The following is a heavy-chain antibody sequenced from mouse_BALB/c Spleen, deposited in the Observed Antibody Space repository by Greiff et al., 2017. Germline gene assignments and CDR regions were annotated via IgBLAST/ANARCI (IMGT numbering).Heavy chain of an antibody. V-gene: IGHV5-17*02. D-gene: IGHD1-1*01. Sequence: EVQLQESGGGLVQPGGSRKLSCAASGFTFSSFGMHWVRQAPEKGLEWVAYISSGSSTIYYADTVKGRFTISRDNPKNTLFLQMTSLRSEDTAMYYCAREDNYGSSYWYFDVWGAGTTVTVSS. J-gene: IGHJ1*01. CDR1: GFTFSSFG. CDR2: ISSGSSTI. CDR3: AREDNYGSSYWYFDV.